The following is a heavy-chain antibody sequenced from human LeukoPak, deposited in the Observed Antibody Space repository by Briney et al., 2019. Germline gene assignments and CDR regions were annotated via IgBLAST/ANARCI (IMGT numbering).Heavy chain of an antibody. Sequence: PSETLSLTCTVSGGSLSSGGYYWSWIRQRPGKGLEWIGYIYYSGSTYYNPSLKSRVTISVDTSKNQFSLKLSSVTAADTAVYYCARAMVRGVRLFDYWGQGTLVTVSS. CDR2: IYYSGST. CDR1: GGSLSSGGYY. D-gene: IGHD3-10*01. V-gene: IGHV4-31*03. CDR3: ARAMVRGVRLFDY. J-gene: IGHJ4*02.